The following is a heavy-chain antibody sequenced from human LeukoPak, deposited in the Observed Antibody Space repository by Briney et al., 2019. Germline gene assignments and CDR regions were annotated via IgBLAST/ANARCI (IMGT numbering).Heavy chain of an antibody. CDR1: GDSVTNYY. CDR3: ARENGDYDY. Sequence: PSETLSLTCSVSGDSVTNYYWSWIRQPPGKGLEYIGYIFYRGNSNYSPSLKSRLTMSVDTSRNQLSLKLSSVTAADTAVYYCARENGDYDYWGQGTLVTVSS. V-gene: IGHV4-59*02. D-gene: IGHD4-17*01. CDR2: IFYRGNS. J-gene: IGHJ4*02.